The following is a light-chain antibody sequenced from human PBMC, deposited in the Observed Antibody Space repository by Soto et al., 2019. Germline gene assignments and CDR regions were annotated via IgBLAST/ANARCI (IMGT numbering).Light chain of an antibody. CDR2: RND. V-gene: IGLV1-47*01. Sequence: QSVLTQPPSASGTPGQRVTISRSGSSSNIGSNYVYWYQQLPGTAPKLLIYRNDQRRSGVPDRFSGSKSGTSASLAISWLRSEDEADYYCAAWDDSLSALWVFGTGTKLTVL. CDR3: AAWDDSLSALWV. J-gene: IGLJ1*01. CDR1: SSNIGSNY.